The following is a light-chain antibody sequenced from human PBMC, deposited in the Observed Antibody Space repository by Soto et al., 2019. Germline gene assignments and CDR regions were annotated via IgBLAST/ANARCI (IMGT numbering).Light chain of an antibody. J-gene: IGKJ4*01. CDR3: QQRSNWPPVT. CDR1: QSINRH. CDR2: DAS. V-gene: IGKV3-11*01. Sequence: EIVLTQSPATLSLSPGERATLSCRASQSINRHLAWYRQKPGQAPRLLIYDASNRATGRPARFSGSGSGTDFTLTISSLEPEDFRVYYCQQRSNWPPVTFGGGTKVEIK.